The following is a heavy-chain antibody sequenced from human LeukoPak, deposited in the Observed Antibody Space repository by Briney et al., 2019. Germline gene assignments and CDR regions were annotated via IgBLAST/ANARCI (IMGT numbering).Heavy chain of an antibody. D-gene: IGHD6-19*01. V-gene: IGHV3-23*01. CDR1: GFTFNAYA. CDR2: ISGSGGST. J-gene: IGHJ4*02. CDR3: AKDRVAVAGNLDY. Sequence: PGGSLRLSCGVSGFTFNAYAMSWVRQAPGKGLEWVSAISGSGGSTYYADSVKGRFTISRDNSKNTLYLQMNSLRAEDTAVYYCAKDRVAVAGNLDYWGQGTLVTVSS.